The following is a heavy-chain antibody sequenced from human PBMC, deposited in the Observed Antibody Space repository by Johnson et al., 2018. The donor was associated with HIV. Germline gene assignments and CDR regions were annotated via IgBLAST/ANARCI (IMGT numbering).Heavy chain of an antibody. Sequence: EVQLVESGGGLVQPGGSLRLSCAASGSSVSNNYMSWVRQAPGKGLEWVSVIYSGGSTYDADSVKGRFTISRDNSKNTLYLQMTSLKAEYTAVYYCARENWGQRMNAFDIWGQGTMVTVSS. J-gene: IGHJ3*02. CDR3: ARENWGQRMNAFDI. V-gene: IGHV3-66*02. CDR2: IYSGGST. CDR1: GSSVSNNY. D-gene: IGHD7-27*01.